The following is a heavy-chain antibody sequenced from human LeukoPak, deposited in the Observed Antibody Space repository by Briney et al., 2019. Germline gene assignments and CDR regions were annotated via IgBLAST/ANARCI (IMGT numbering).Heavy chain of an antibody. D-gene: IGHD3-10*01. CDR3: ARVRSRVWFGESLPFDY. V-gene: IGHV3-21*01. J-gene: IGHJ4*02. Sequence: NPGGSLRLSCAASGFTFSSYSMNWVRQAPGKGLEWVSSISSSSSYIYYADSVKGRFTISRDNAKNSLYLQMNSLRAEDTAMYYCARVRSRVWFGESLPFDYWGQGTLVTVSS. CDR2: ISSSSSYI. CDR1: GFTFSSYS.